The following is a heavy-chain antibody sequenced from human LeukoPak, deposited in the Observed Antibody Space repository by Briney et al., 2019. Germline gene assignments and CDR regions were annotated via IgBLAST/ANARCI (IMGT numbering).Heavy chain of an antibody. J-gene: IGHJ4*02. CDR1: GDSISSSTYY. Sequence: SETLSLTCIVSGDSISSSTYYWGWIRQPPGKGLEWIGSIYYSGSTYYNPSLKSRVTMSVDTSKNQFSLKLSSVTATDTALYYCARQTLSDTIDYWGQGTLVTVSS. CDR2: IYYSGST. D-gene: IGHD2-2*01. V-gene: IGHV4-39*01. CDR3: ARQTLSDTIDY.